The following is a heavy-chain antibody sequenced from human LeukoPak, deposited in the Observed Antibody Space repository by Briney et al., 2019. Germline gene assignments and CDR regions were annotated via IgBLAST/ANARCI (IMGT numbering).Heavy chain of an antibody. CDR3: APYYSDSRAFGY. CDR2: LKQDGSDK. D-gene: IGHD3-22*01. V-gene: IGHV3-7*01. J-gene: IGHJ4*02. Sequence: GGSLRLSCAASGFTFSSYWMSWVRQAPGKGLEWVANLKQDGSDKYYVDSVKGRFTISRDNAKNSLYLQMNSLRVEDTAVYYCAPYYSDSRAFGYWGQGTLVTVSS. CDR1: GFTFSSYW.